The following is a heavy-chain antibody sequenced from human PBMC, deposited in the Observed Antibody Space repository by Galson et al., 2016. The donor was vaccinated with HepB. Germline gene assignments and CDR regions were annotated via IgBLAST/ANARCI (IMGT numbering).Heavy chain of an antibody. CDR2: FDPEDRKT. Sequence: SVKVSCKVSGYSLTELFMHWVRQAPGKGLEWMGGFDPEDRKTLYAQRFLGRVTVTEDTSTDTAYMELNSLRSEDTAVYYCAATRAYYDILLPRHSGVFDIWGQGTVISVSS. V-gene: IGHV1-24*01. CDR3: AATRAYYDILLPRHSGVFDI. CDR1: GYSLTELF. J-gene: IGHJ3*02. D-gene: IGHD3-9*01.